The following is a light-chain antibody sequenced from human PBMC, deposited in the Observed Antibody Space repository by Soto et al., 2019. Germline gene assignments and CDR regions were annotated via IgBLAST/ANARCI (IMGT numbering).Light chain of an antibody. CDR2: DVS. CDR3: SSYTSSGALYV. CDR1: SSDVDGYNY. V-gene: IGLV2-14*01. Sequence: QSALTQPASVSGSPGQSITISCTGTSSDVDGYNYVSWYQQHPGKAPKLMIYDVSYRPSGVSNRFSGSKSGNTTSLTISGLQAEDEADYYCSSYTSSGALYVFGTGTKVTVL. J-gene: IGLJ1*01.